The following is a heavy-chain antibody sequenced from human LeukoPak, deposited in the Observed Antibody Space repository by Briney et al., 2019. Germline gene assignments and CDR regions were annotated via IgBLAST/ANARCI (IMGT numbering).Heavy chain of an antibody. CDR1: GFTFSRYW. J-gene: IGHJ4*02. V-gene: IGHV3-7*01. CDR2: IRGDAGDK. D-gene: IGHD2-15*01. CDR3: ARDVRGALDF. Sequence: PGGSLRLSRAASGFTFSRYWMAWVRQAPGKGLEWVANIRGDAGDKGSADSVKGRFTISRDNDKNSLHLQMNSLTAEDTAVYYCARDVRGALDFWGQGTLVVVSS.